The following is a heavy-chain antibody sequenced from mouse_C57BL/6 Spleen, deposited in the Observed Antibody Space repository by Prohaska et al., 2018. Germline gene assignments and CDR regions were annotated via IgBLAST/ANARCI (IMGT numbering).Heavy chain of an antibody. Sequence: QVQLQQSVAELLKPGASVKLSCKATGYTFTGYWIEWLKQRPGHGLEWIGEILPGSVSTNYHAKFKGKATFTADTSSNTAYMQVSSLTTEDSAIYYCARKLDWCFDVWGTGTTVTVSS. CDR1: GYTFTGYW. V-gene: IGHV1-9*01. CDR2: ILPGSVST. CDR3: ARKLDWCFDV. J-gene: IGHJ1*03.